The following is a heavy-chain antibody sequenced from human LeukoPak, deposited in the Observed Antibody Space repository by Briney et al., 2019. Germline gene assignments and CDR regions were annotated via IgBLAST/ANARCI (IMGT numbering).Heavy chain of an antibody. CDR1: GFTFSTSW. D-gene: IGHD6-19*01. J-gene: IGHJ4*02. CDR3: ARISTSVAGADY. Sequence: GGSLRLSCAAAGFTFSTSWMSWVRQAPGKGLEWVANIKRDGSEKYYVDSVKGRFTISRDNSKNSLYLQMDSLRAEDTAVYYCARISTSVAGADYWGQGTLVTVSS. CDR2: IKRDGSEK. V-gene: IGHV3-7*01.